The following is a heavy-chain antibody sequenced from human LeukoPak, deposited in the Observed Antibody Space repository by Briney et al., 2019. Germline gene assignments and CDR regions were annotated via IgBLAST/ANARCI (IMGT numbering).Heavy chain of an antibody. J-gene: IGHJ5*02. CDR2: INPNNGGT. CDR3: ARDLSRDNLSSDP. D-gene: IGHD1-14*01. Sequence: ASVKVSCKASGYTFTGYYMHWVRQAPGQGLEWMGWINPNNGGTNYAQKFQGRVTMTRDTSISTAYIELSRLRSDDTAVYYCARDLSRDNLSSDPWGPGTLVTVSS. V-gene: IGHV1-2*02. CDR1: GYTFTGYY.